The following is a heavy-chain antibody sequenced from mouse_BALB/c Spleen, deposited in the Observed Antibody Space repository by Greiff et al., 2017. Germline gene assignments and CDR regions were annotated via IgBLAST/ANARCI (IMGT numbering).Heavy chain of an antibody. CDR1: GFTFSSYT. CDR2: ISSGGSYT. J-gene: IGHJ3*01. V-gene: IGHV5-6-4*01. Sequence: LQQSGGGLVKPGGSLKLSCAASGFTFSSYTMSWVRQTPEKRLEWVATISSGGSYTYYPDSVKGRFTISRDNAKNTLYLQMSSLKSEDTAMYYCTRDSDWFAYWGQGTLVTVSA. CDR3: TRDSDWFAY.